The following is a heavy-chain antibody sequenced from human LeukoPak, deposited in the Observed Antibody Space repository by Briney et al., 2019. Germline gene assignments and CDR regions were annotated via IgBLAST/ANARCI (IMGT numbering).Heavy chain of an antibody. CDR3: ARRGKDTWYSSSKYYFDY. V-gene: IGHV5-51*01. D-gene: IGHD6-13*01. CDR1: GYSFTSYW. CDR2: IYPGDSDT. Sequence: GESLKISCKGSGYSFTSYWIGWVRQMPGKGLEWMGIIYPGDSDTRYSPPFQGQVIISADKSISTAYLQWSSLKASDTAMYYCARRGKDTWYSSSKYYFDYWGQGTLVIVSS. J-gene: IGHJ4*02.